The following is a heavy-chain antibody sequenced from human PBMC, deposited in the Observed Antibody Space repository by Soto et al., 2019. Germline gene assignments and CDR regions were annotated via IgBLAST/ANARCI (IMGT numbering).Heavy chain of an antibody. J-gene: IGHJ3*02. CDR1: GFTFDDYA. V-gene: IGHV3-9*01. D-gene: IGHD3-3*01. CDR2: ISWNSGSI. Sequence: EVQLVESGGGLVQPGRSLRLSCAASGFTFDDYAMHWVRQAPGKGLEWVSGISWNSGSIGYADSVKGRFTISRDNAKNSLYLQMNSLRAEDTALYYCAKASYDFWSGRQPADAFDIWGQGTMVTVSS. CDR3: AKASYDFWSGRQPADAFDI.